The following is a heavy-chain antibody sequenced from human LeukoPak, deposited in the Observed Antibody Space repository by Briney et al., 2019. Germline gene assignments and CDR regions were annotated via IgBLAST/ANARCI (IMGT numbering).Heavy chain of an antibody. V-gene: IGHV5-51*01. CDR2: IYPGDSDT. Sequence: PGESLKISRNGSWNSFTNYWNGRGPQVPGEGAGLVGIIYPGDSDTRYSPSFQRQVTISPDKSIKTADLQWSRLKASDTAMYYCLRRLNSSEPFDYWGQGTLVTVSS. CDR1: WNSFTNYW. CDR3: LRRLNSSEPFDY. J-gene: IGHJ4*02. D-gene: IGHD5-24*01.